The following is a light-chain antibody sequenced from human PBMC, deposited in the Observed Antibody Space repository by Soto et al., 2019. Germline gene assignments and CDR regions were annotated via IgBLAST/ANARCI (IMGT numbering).Light chain of an antibody. CDR2: VVS. V-gene: IGLV2-11*01. CDR3: SSFTTSHTYI. Sequence: QSALTQPHSVSGSPGQSVTISCTGTSVDVGAYDFVSWYQQHPGKAPKLLIYVVSGRPSGVPDRFSGSKSGNAASLTISGLQAEDEADYYCSSFTTSHTYIFGTGTQLTVL. J-gene: IGLJ1*01. CDR1: SVDVGAYDF.